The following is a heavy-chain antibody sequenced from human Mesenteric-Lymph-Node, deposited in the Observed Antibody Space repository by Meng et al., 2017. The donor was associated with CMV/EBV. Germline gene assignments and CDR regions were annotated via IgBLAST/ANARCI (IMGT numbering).Heavy chain of an antibody. V-gene: IGHV3-9*01. Sequence: GGSLRLSCAASGSTFDNYAMHWVRQGPGKGLEWVSGMSWNSGHIGYAASVKGRFTVSRDNARNTLYLQMNSLRPEDTALYYCVKDVASTIAVAGTSGNYYFDYWGQGTLVTVSS. CDR2: MSWNSGHI. CDR3: VKDVASTIAVAGTSGNYYFDY. CDR1: GSTFDNYA. D-gene: IGHD6-19*01. J-gene: IGHJ4*02.